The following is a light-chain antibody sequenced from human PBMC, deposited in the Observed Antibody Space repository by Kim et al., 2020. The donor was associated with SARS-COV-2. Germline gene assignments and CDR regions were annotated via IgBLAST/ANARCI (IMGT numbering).Light chain of an antibody. Sequence: ASVGDRVTLTCRASQSISSWLAWYQQKPGKAPKLLIYKASTLESGVPSRFSGSGSGTEFTLTISSLQPDDFATYYCQQYNSYSWTFGQGTKVDIK. CDR2: KAS. J-gene: IGKJ1*01. CDR3: QQYNSYSWT. CDR1: QSISSW. V-gene: IGKV1-5*03.